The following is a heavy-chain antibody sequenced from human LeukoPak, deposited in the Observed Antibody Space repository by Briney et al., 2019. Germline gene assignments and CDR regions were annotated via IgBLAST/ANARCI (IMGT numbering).Heavy chain of an antibody. D-gene: IGHD6-6*01. Sequence: GGSLRLSCAASGFTISNYWMNWVRQAPGKGLEWLANIRRGGSEKYYVDSVKGRFTISRDNTKNSPYLQMNSLRVEDTAVYYCARALIAADNYWGQGTLVTVSS. V-gene: IGHV3-7*04. CDR3: ARALIAADNY. J-gene: IGHJ4*02. CDR1: GFTISNYW. CDR2: IRRGGSEK.